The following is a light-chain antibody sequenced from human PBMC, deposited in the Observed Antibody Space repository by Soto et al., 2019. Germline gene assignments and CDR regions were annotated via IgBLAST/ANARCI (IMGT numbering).Light chain of an antibody. Sequence: DIQMTQSPSTLSGSVGDRVTITCRASQTISSWLAWYQQQPGKAPTLLIYKASTLQSGVTSRFSGSGSGTDFTLTISSLQPDDFATYYCQHYNSYSDSFGQGTKVELK. J-gene: IGKJ1*01. CDR2: KAS. V-gene: IGKV1-5*03. CDR3: QHYNSYSDS. CDR1: QTISSW.